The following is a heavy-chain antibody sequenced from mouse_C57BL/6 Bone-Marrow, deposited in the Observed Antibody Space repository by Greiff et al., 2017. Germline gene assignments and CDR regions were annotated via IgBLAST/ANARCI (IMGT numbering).Heavy chain of an antibody. J-gene: IGHJ2*01. CDR1: GYTFTSYW. V-gene: IGHV1-53*01. CDR2: INPSNGGT. Sequence: QVQLQQPGTELVKPGASVKLSCKASGYTFTSYWMHWVKQRPGQGLEWIGNINPSNGGTNYNEKFKSKATLTVDKSSSTAYMQLSSLTSEDSAVYDCARLGRTGGPIDYWGQGTTLTVSS. CDR3: ARLGRTGGPIDY.